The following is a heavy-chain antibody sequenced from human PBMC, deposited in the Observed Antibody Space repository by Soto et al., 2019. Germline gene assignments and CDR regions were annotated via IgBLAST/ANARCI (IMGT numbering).Heavy chain of an antibody. CDR3: ARSYYDILAYYDY. Sequence: SETLSLTCTVSGGSISSSSYYWGWIRQPPGKGLEWIGSIYYSGSTYYNPSLKSRVTISVDTSKNQFSLKLSSVTAADTAVYYCARSYYDILAYYDYWGQGTLVTVSS. V-gene: IGHV4-39*01. J-gene: IGHJ4*02. CDR2: IYYSGST. CDR1: GGSISSSSYY. D-gene: IGHD3-9*01.